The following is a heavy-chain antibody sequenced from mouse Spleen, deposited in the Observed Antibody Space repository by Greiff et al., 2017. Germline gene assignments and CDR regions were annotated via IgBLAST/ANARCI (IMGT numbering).Heavy chain of an antibody. V-gene: IGHV14-2*01. Sequence: VQLKESGAELVKPGASVKLSCTASGFNIKDYYMHWVKQRTEQGLEWIGRIDPEDGVTKYAPKFQGKATITADTSSNTAYLQVSSLTSEDTAVYYCARRTGTFFDYWGQGTTLTVSS. CDR1: GFNIKDYY. J-gene: IGHJ2*01. CDR2: IDPEDGVT. D-gene: IGHD4-1*01. CDR3: ARRTGTFFDY.